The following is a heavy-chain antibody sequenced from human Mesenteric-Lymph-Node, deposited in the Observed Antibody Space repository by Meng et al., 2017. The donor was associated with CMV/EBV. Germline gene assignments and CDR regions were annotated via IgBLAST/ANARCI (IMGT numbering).Heavy chain of an antibody. D-gene: IGHD3-16*01. J-gene: IGHJ4*02. Sequence: GESLKISCAGSGFSFNSYAMSWVRQAPGKGLEWVSSISGRSGSSDNTNYADSVKGRFTISRDYSKKTVYLEMNSLRVDDTAVYYCAKDRRLGDPYGISDCWGQGTLVTVSS. CDR3: AKDRRLGDPYGISDC. CDR2: ISGRSGSSDNT. CDR1: GFSFNSYA. V-gene: IGHV3-23*01.